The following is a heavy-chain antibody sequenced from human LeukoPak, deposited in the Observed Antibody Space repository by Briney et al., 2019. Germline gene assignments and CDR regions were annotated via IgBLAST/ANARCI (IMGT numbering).Heavy chain of an antibody. CDR1: GGSISSGGYY. J-gene: IGHJ3*02. D-gene: IGHD3-10*01. V-gene: IGHV4-61*08. CDR3: ARENTMVRGAFDAFDI. CDR2: IYYSGST. Sequence: PSETLSLTCTVSGGSISSGGYYWSWIRQHPGKGLEWIGYIYYSGSTYYNPSLKNRVTISVDTSNNQFSLKLSSVTAADTAVYYCARENTMVRGAFDAFDIWGQGTMVTVSS.